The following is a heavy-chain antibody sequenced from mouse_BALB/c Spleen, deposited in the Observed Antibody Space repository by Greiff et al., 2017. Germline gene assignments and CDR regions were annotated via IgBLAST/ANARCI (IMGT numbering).Heavy chain of an antibody. V-gene: IGHV5-17*02. D-gene: IGHD2-4*01. J-gene: IGHJ3*01. CDR1: GFTFSSFG. Sequence: QRVESGGGLVQPGGSRKLSCAASGFTFSSFGMHWVRQAPEKGLEWVAYISSGSSTIYYADTVKGRFTISRDNPKNTLFLQMTSLRSEDTAMYYCARELRRAWFAYWGQGTLVTVSA. CDR3: ARELRRAWFAY. CDR2: ISSGSSTI.